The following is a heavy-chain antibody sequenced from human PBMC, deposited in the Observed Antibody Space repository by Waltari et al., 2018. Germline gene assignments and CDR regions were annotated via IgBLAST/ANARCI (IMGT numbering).Heavy chain of an antibody. Sequence: EVPLRQSGAELRKPGTPVKISCKASGYTFSDYYIHWVQQAPGKGLQWVGLVDPEDGQAIYAEKFQGRVTITADTSTDTAYLELSSLTSEDTAVFYCATALGDNTSASRPFHLWGQGTVITVSS. D-gene: IGHD3-10*01. V-gene: IGHV1-69-2*01. CDR1: GYTFSDYY. CDR2: VDPEDGQA. CDR3: ATALGDNTSASRPFHL. J-gene: IGHJ3*01.